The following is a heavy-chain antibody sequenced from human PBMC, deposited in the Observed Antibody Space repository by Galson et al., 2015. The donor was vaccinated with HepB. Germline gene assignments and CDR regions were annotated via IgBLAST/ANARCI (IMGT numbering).Heavy chain of an antibody. D-gene: IGHD3-22*01. CDR2: IIYSGDTT. V-gene: IGHV3-23*01. J-gene: IGHJ4*02. CDR3: AKNYYDSSGYPHY. Sequence: SLRLSCAASGFTFNIFAMTWVRQAPGKGLEWVSTIIYSGDTTYYADSVKGRFTISRDNSKNTLYLQMNSLRADDTAVYYCAKNYYDSSGYPHYWGQGTLVTVSS. CDR1: GFTFNIFA.